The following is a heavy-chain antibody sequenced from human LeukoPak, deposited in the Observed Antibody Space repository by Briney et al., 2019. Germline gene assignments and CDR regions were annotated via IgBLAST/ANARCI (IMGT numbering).Heavy chain of an antibody. Sequence: KASETLSLTCTVSGGSISSSSYYWGWIRQPPGKGLEWIGSIYYSGSTYYNPSLKSRVTISVDTSKNQFSLKLSPVTAADTAVYYCARLRPYDSSLFDPWGQGTLVTVSS. CDR1: GGSISSSSYY. J-gene: IGHJ5*02. D-gene: IGHD3-22*01. V-gene: IGHV4-39*01. CDR3: ARLRPYDSSLFDP. CDR2: IYYSGST.